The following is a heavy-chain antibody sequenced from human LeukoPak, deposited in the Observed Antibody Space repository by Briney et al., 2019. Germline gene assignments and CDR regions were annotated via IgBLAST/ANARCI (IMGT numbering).Heavy chain of an antibody. CDR3: ARLVRESLLCSGGSCYSLRFDP. J-gene: IGHJ5*02. CDR1: GGSISSYY. Sequence: PSETLSLTCTVSGGSISSYYWSWIRQPPGKGLEWIGYIYTSGSTNYNPSLKSRVTISVDTSKNQFSLKLSSVTAADTAVYYCARLVRESLLCSGGSCYSLRFDPWGQETLVTVSS. CDR2: IYTSGST. V-gene: IGHV4-4*09. D-gene: IGHD2-15*01.